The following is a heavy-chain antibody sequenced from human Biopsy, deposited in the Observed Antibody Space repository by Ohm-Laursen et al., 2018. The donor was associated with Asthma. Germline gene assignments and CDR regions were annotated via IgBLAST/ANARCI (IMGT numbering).Heavy chain of an antibody. D-gene: IGHD2-15*01. J-gene: IGHJ4*02. CDR3: GRDYPLVD. CDR2: MSFDGRQT. Sequence: SLRLSCAASGFTFSSYGMHWVRQAPGKGLEWAAVMSFDGRQTYYADSVKGRFTISRDNSKNTLDLQMNSLRAEDTAVYYCGRDYPLVDWGQGTLVTVSS. CDR1: GFTFSSYG. V-gene: IGHV3-30*03.